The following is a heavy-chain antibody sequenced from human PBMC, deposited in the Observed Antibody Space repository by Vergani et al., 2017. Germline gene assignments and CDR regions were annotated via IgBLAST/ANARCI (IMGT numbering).Heavy chain of an antibody. CDR2: FDPEHGEV. Sequence: QVQLVQSGSEVRKPGASVKVSCQVSGYSLTELTIHWVRQAPGKGLEWMGGFDPEHGEVTFAHHIQGTVTMTEDRSTDTAYIELSSLRPEDTDLYYCARVTDDYDSSGYYLDYWGQGTLVTVSS. V-gene: IGHV1-24*01. J-gene: IGHJ4*02. D-gene: IGHD3-22*01. CDR3: ARVTDDYDSSGYYLDY. CDR1: GYSLTELT.